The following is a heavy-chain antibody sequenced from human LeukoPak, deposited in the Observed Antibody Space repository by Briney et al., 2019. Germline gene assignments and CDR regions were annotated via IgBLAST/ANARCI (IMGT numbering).Heavy chain of an antibody. CDR2: INHSGST. Sequence: SETLSLTCAVSGGSFSSYYWSWIRQTPEKGLEWIGEINHSGSTNYNPSLKSRVTISMDASRDQFSLRLSSVTAADTAVYYCARASCRFCGVGVWGQGTTVTVSS. CDR1: GGSFSSYY. J-gene: IGHJ6*02. CDR3: ARASCRFCGVGV. D-gene: IGHD3-3*01. V-gene: IGHV4-34*01.